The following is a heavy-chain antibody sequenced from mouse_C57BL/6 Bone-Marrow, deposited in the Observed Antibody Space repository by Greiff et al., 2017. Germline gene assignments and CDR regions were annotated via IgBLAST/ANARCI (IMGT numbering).Heavy chain of an antibody. D-gene: IGHD1-1*01. CDR2: INPNNGGT. CDR3: ARGALAVPITTVDYWYFDV. J-gene: IGHJ1*03. Sequence: EVQLQQSGPELVKPGASVKMSCKASGYTFTDYNMHWVKQSHGKSLEWIGYINPNNGGTSYNQKFKGKATLTVNKSSSTAYMELRSLTSEDSAVYYCARGALAVPITTVDYWYFDVWGTGTTVTVSS. V-gene: IGHV1-22*01. CDR1: GYTFTDYN.